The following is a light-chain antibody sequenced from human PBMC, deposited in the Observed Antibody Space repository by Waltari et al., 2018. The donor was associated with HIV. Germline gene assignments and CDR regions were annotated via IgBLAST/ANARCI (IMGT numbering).Light chain of an antibody. J-gene: IGKJ3*01. CDR3: QHLYNFPPFT. Sequence: DIHLTQSPSFLSASVGDRVTITCRASQGISSNLAWYQQKQGQAPTLLIYAASSLPTGGAARLCGSRSGTEFTRTGRRLLPEDFAAYFCQHLYNFPPFTFGPGTTVDVK. CDR2: AAS. V-gene: IGKV1-9*01. CDR1: QGISSN.